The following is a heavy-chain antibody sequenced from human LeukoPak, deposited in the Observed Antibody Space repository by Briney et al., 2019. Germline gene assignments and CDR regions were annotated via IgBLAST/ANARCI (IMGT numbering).Heavy chain of an antibody. J-gene: IGHJ5*02. CDR2: IYYSGSS. V-gene: IGHV4-59*01. D-gene: IGHD1-1*01. CDR3: ARHGTSGTNLNWFDP. CDR1: GGSISSYY. Sequence: PSETLSLTCTVSGGSISSYYWSWIRQPPGKGLEWVGYIYYSGSSKYNPSLKSRVSISIEASKSQFSLKVSFVTDADTAVYYCARHGTSGTNLNWFDPWGQGTLVTVSS.